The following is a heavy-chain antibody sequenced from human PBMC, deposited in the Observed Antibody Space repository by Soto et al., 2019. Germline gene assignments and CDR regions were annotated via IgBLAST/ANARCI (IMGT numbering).Heavy chain of an antibody. CDR3: ARDYGEHYYFDY. V-gene: IGHV3-30*03. Sequence: VGSLRLSCAASGFTFSSYGMHWVRQAPGKGLEWVAVISYDGSNKYYADSVKGRFTISRDNSKNTLYLQMNSLRAEDTAVYYCARDYGEHYYFDYWGQGTLVTVSS. CDR1: GFTFSSYG. CDR2: ISYDGSNK. J-gene: IGHJ4*02. D-gene: IGHD4-17*01.